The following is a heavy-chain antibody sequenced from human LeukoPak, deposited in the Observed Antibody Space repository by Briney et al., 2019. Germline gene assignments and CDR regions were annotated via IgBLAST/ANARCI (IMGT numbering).Heavy chain of an antibody. CDR3: ARDLRDY. Sequence: PGRSLRLSCAASGFTFSSYAMHWVRQAPGKGLEWVAVISYDGSKKYYADSPKGRFTISRDNFKKTLYLQMNSLRDEDTRVYYCARDLRDYWGQGTLVTVSS. CDR1: GFTFSSYA. CDR2: ISYDGSKK. D-gene: IGHD3-9*01. J-gene: IGHJ4*02. V-gene: IGHV3-30-3*01.